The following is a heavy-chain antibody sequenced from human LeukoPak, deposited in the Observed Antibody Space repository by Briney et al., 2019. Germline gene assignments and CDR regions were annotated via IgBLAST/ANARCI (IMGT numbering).Heavy chain of an antibody. CDR2: ISSSSSTI. Sequence: GGSLRLSCAASGFTFSSYSMNWVRQAPGKGLEWVSYISSSSSTIYYADSVKGRFTISRDNAKNSLYLQMNSLRAEDTAVYYCARGITGRARAFDIWGQGTMVTVSS. V-gene: IGHV3-48*01. CDR1: GFTFSSYS. D-gene: IGHD1-20*01. J-gene: IGHJ3*02. CDR3: ARGITGRARAFDI.